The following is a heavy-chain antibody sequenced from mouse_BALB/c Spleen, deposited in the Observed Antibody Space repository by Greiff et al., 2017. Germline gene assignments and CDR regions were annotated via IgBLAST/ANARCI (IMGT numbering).Heavy chain of an antibody. CDR2: ILPGSGST. V-gene: IGHV1-9*01. CDR3: AREGDGYDGGFAY. Sequence: VKVVESGAELMKPGASVKISCKATGYTFSSYWIEWVKQRPGHGLEWIGEILPGSGSTNYNEKFKGKATFTADTSSNTAYMQLSSLISEDSAVYYCAREGDGYDGGFAYWGQGTLVTVSA. J-gene: IGHJ3*01. D-gene: IGHD2-2*01. CDR1: GYTFSSYW.